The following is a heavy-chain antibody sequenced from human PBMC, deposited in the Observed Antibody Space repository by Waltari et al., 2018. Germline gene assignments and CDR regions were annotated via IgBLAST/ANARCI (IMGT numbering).Heavy chain of an antibody. V-gene: IGHV4-59*01. CDR2: IYYSGST. CDR1: AGSISSYY. CDR3: ARGVYSSSWYSDY. J-gene: IGHJ4*02. D-gene: IGHD6-13*01. Sequence: QVQLQESGPGLVKPSETLSLTCTVSAGSISSYYWRWIRQPPGKGLEWIGYIYYSGSTNYNPSLKSRVTISVDTSKNQFSLKLSSVTAADTAVYYCARGVYSSSWYSDYWGQGTLVTVSS.